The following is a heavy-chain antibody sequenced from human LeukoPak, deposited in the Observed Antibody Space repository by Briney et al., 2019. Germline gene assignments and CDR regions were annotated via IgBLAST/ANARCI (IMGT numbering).Heavy chain of an antibody. Sequence: SETLSLTCTVSGGSISSYYWSWIRQPPGKGLEWIGRIYTSGSTNYNPSLKSRVTISVDTSKNQFSLKLSSVTAADTAVYYCARGGPVTMVRGDGARGDDYWGQGTLVTVSS. CDR1: GGSISSYY. CDR2: IYTSGST. V-gene: IGHV4-4*08. D-gene: IGHD3-10*01. J-gene: IGHJ4*02. CDR3: ARGGPVTMVRGDGARGDDY.